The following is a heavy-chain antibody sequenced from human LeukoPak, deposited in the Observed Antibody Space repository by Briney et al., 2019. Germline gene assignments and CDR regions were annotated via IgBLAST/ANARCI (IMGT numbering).Heavy chain of an antibody. J-gene: IGHJ5*02. D-gene: IGHD2-15*01. V-gene: IGHV1-2*02. CDR2: INPNSGGT. CDR3: ARDRDCSGGSCYAWFDP. CDR1: GYTFTGYY. Sequence: ASVKVSCKASGYTFTGYYMHWVRQAPGQGLEWMGWINPNSGGTNYAQKFQGRVTMTRDTSISTAYMELSRLRSDDTAVYYCARDRDCSGGSCYAWFDPWGQGTLVTASS.